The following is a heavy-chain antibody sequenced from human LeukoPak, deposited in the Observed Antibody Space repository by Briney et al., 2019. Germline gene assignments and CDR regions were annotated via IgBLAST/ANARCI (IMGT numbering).Heavy chain of an antibody. Sequence: GGSLRLSCAASGFTFSSYWMTWIRQAPGKGLEWVANIKQDGSEKYYVDSVKGRFTISRDNAKNSLYLQMNSLRAEDTAVYYCARDTGGGYSCYDCWGQGILVTVSS. J-gene: IGHJ4*02. CDR2: IKQDGSEK. V-gene: IGHV3-7*01. CDR3: ARDTGGGYSCYDC. CDR1: GFTFSSYW. D-gene: IGHD5-18*01.